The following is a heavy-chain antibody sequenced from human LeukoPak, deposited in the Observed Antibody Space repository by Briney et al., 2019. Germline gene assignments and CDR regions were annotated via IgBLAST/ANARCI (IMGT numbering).Heavy chain of an antibody. Sequence: GGSLRLSCKASGFIFGDYYMNWIRQAPGKGLECLSYISSGTINHSNYADSVKGRFTISRDNARNSLYLQMNSLRGEDTAVYYCATQGMDSGYHGEDYWGQGTLVTVSS. V-gene: IGHV3-11*06. J-gene: IGHJ4*02. CDR2: ISSGTINHS. CDR3: ATQGMDSGYHGEDY. D-gene: IGHD5-12*01. CDR1: GFIFGDYY.